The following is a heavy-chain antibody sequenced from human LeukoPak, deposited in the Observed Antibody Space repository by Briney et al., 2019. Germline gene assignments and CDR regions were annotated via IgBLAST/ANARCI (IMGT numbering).Heavy chain of an antibody. V-gene: IGHV4-39*07. CDR2: IYHSGST. CDR1: GGSISSSSYY. CDR3: ARGVRNWFDP. Sequence: SETLSLTCTVSGGSISSSSYYWGWIRQPPGKGLEWIGSIYHSGSTYYNPSLKSRVTISVDTSKNQFSLKLSSVTAADTAVYYCARGVRNWFDPWGQGTLVTVSS. J-gene: IGHJ5*02. D-gene: IGHD5/OR15-5a*01.